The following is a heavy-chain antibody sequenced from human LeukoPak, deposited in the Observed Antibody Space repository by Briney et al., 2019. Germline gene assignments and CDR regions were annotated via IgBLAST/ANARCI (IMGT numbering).Heavy chain of an antibody. V-gene: IGHV1-69*05. CDR3: ATREPPGLDYYDSSGYWEA. CDR2: IIPIFGTA. CDR1: GGTFSSYA. J-gene: IGHJ5*02. Sequence: ASVKVSCKASGGTFSSYAISWVRQAPGQGLEWMGGIIPIFGTANYAQKFQGRVTITTDESTSTAYMELSSLRSEDTAVYYCATREPPGLDYYDSSGYWEAWGQGTLVTVSS. D-gene: IGHD3-22*01.